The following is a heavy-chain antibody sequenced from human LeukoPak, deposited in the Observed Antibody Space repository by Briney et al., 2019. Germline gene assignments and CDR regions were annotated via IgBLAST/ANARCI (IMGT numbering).Heavy chain of an antibody. CDR2: IYPGDSDT. V-gene: IGHV5-51*01. CDR1: GYSFTYYW. Sequence: LGESLKISCKGSGYSFTYYWIGGVRQMPGKGLEWMGIIYPGDSDTRYRPSFQGQVTISVDKSISTAYLQWSSLKASDTAMYYCARQDGNSKYYFDYWGQGTLVTVSS. D-gene: IGHD1-1*01. CDR3: ARQDGNSKYYFDY. J-gene: IGHJ4*02.